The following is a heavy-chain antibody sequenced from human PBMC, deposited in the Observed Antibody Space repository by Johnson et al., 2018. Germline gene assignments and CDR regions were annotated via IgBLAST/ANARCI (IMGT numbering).Heavy chain of an antibody. J-gene: IGHJ6*03. CDR3: AKGSGSAHYYMDV. V-gene: IGHV3-23*04. CDR2: ISGSGGST. CDR1: GFTFSTYA. Sequence: VQLVESGGGLVQPGGSLRVSCAASGFTFSTYAMSWVRQAPGKGLEWVADISGSGGSTFYADPVKGRFTISSDNSKNTVYVQMNSLRAEDKAVYYCAKGSGSAHYYMDVWGKGTTVTVSS.